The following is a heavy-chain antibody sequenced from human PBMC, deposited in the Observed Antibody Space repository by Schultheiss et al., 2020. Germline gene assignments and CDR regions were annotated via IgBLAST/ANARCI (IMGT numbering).Heavy chain of an antibody. D-gene: IGHD4-17*01. V-gene: IGHV4-39*07. CDR1: GGSISSSSYY. J-gene: IGHJ3*02. CDR2: INHSGST. Sequence: SETLSLTCTVSGGSISSSSYYWSWIRQPPGKGLEWIGEINHSGSTNYNPSLKSRVTISVDKSKNQFSLRLSSVTAADTAVYYCAREYGDSQMGAFDIWGQGTMVTVSS. CDR3: AREYGDSQMGAFDI.